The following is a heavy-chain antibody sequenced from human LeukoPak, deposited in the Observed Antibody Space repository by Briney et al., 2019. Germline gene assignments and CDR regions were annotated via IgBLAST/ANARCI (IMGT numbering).Heavy chain of an antibody. CDR1: GFTFSTYW. CDR2: INQDGSER. CDR3: SRGGYQFEY. D-gene: IGHD3-16*02. V-gene: IGHV3-7*03. J-gene: IGHJ4*02. Sequence: PGGSLRLSCAASGFTFSTYWMSWVRQAPGKGLEWVANINQDGSERFYVDSVKGRFTISRDNAKNLLYLQMNSLKTEDTAVYYCSRGGYQFEYWGQGTLVTVSS.